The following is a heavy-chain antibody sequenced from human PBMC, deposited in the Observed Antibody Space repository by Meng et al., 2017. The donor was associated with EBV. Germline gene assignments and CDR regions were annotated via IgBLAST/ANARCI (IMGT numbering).Heavy chain of an antibody. CDR1: GFTFSRFW. CDR2: TNEDGGIT. Sequence: VQLVESGGGPVRPGWSRRLSCAVSGFTFSRFWMHWVRQVPGKGLVWVARTNEDGGITNYADSVKGRFIISRDNTRNTLYLQMNSLRDEDTAVYFCSRDLAGPFDYWGQGTLVTVSS. J-gene: IGHJ4*02. CDR3: SRDLAGPFDY. V-gene: IGHV3-74*01.